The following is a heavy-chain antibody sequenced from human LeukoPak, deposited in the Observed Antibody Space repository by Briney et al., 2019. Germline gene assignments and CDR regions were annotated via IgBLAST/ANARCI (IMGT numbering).Heavy chain of an antibody. J-gene: IGHJ4*02. Sequence: ASVKVSCKASGYMFTGYYMHWVRQAPGQGLEWMGWINPNSGGTNYAQKFQGRVTMTRDTSISTAYMELSSLRSDDTAVYYCARGYCSGDCFTLFDYGGKGTLVTVSS. D-gene: IGHD2-21*02. CDR3: ARGYCSGDCFTLFDY. CDR1: GYMFTGYY. CDR2: INPNSGGT. V-gene: IGHV1-2*02.